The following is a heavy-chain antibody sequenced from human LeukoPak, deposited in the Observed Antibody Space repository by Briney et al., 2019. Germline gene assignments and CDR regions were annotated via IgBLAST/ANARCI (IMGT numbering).Heavy chain of an antibody. CDR3: ARDRNIVRGVLDY. CDR1: GFTYSSYW. J-gene: IGHJ4*02. CDR2: IKQDGSEK. D-gene: IGHD3-10*01. V-gene: IGHV3-7*03. Sequence: GGSLRLSCAASGFTYSSYWMSWVRQAPGKGLEWVANIKQDGSEKYYVDSVKGRFTISRDNAKNSLYLQMNSLRAEDTAVYYCARDRNIVRGVLDYWGQGTLVTVSS.